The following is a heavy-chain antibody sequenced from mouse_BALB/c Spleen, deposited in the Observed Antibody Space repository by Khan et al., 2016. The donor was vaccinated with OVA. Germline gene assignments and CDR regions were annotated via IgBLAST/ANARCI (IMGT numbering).Heavy chain of an antibody. J-gene: IGHJ4*01. V-gene: IGHV3-2*02. CDR2: ISYSGST. CDR1: GYSITSNYA. CDR3: ARVNYYVYALDY. Sequence: EVQLQESGPGLVKPSQSLSLTCTVNGYSITSNYAWNWIRQFPGNKLEWMGYISYSGSTNYNPSLKSRLSITRATSKNQFLLLLHSVTPEDSSTYYCARVNYYVYALDYWGQGTSVTVSS. D-gene: IGHD1-1*01.